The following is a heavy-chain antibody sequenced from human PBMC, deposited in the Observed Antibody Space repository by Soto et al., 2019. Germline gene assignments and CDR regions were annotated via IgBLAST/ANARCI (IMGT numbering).Heavy chain of an antibody. Sequence: GGSRRHSCAASGCTFSSYGMHWVRQAPGKGMEKVAVIWYDGSNKYYADTVKGRFTISRDNSKNTLYLQMNSLRAEVTAFYYFAIDSEWLRLWGALHFRDQGTLGTGSS. CDR3: AIDSEWLRLWGALHF. D-gene: IGHD5-12*01. J-gene: IGHJ4*02. CDR1: GCTFSSYG. V-gene: IGHV3-33*01. CDR2: IWYDGSNK.